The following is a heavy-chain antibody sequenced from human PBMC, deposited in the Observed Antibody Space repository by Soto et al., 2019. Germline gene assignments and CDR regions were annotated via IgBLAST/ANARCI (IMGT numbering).Heavy chain of an antibody. CDR3: ARVTLSALIVRSSRRPSFDP. J-gene: IGHJ5*02. CDR1: GGSITSYY. Sequence: PSETQSLSCTVSGGSITSYYWRWIRQPPGKGLEGFGSMYYGGRTNYNPSLKRGVTISVDTSTMQVSLKLSSVTAADTAVYFCARVTLSALIVRSSRRPSFDPRGQ. D-gene: IGHD3-22*01. CDR2: MYYGGRT. V-gene: IGHV4-59*08.